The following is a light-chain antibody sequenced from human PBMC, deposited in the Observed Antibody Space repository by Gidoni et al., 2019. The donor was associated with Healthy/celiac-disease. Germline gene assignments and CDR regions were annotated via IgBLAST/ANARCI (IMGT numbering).Light chain of an antibody. V-gene: IGKV3-20*01. J-gene: IGKJ1*01. CDR3: QQYGSSLVT. Sequence: EIVLTQSPGTLSLSPGERATLSCRASQSVSSNYLAWYQQKPGQAPRLLIYGASSRATGIPDRFSGSGSGTDFTLTISRLEPEDFAVYYCQQYGSSLVTFXQXTKVEIK. CDR2: GAS. CDR1: QSVSSNY.